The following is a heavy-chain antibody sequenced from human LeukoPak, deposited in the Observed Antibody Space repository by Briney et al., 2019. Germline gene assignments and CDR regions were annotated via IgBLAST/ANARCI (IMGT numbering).Heavy chain of an antibody. J-gene: IGHJ3*02. Sequence: GGSLRLSCAASGFTFSSYGMHWVRQAPGKGLEWVAVISYDGSNKYYADSVKGRFTISRDNSKNTLYLQMNSLRAEDTAVYYCAKDRYYDYVWGSSWGAFDIWGQGTMVTVSS. D-gene: IGHD3-16*01. CDR1: GFTFSSYG. CDR3: AKDRYYDYVWGSSWGAFDI. V-gene: IGHV3-30*18. CDR2: ISYDGSNK.